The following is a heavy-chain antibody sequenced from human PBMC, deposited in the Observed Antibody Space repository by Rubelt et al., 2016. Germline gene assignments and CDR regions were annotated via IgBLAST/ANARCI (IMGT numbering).Heavy chain of an antibody. CDR2: MNPNSGNT. D-gene: IGHD6-13*01. J-gene: IGHJ4*02. CDR1: GYTFTSYD. V-gene: IGHV1-8*01. Sequence: QVQLVQSGAEVKKPGASVKVSCKASGYTFTSYDITWVRQATGQGLEWMGWMNPNSGNTGYAQKFQGRVTMTRHTSISRAYMELGSLPADDTAVEYGARGYTTIWCWGQGTPVTVCS. CDR3: ARGYTTIWC.